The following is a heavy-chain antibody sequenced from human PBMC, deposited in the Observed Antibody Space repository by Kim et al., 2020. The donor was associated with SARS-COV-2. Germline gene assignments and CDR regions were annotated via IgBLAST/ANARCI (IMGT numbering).Heavy chain of an antibody. D-gene: IGHD1-7*01. Sequence: ADSVKGRFTITRDNAKNSMYLQMNSLRAEDTAVYYCTSLTGTTFHYFDYWGQGTLVTVSS. V-gene: IGHV3-11*06. CDR3: TSLTGTTFHYFDY. J-gene: IGHJ4*02.